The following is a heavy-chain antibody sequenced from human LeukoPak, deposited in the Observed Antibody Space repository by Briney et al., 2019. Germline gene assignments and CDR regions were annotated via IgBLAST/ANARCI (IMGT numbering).Heavy chain of an antibody. CDR2: ISGSGGST. Sequence: GALRLSCAASGFTFSSYAMSWVRQAPGKGLEWVSTISGSGGSTYYADSVKGRFTISRDNSKNTLYLQMNSLTAEDTAVYHCAKDSAFDSSGYYYRGSNFDYWGQGTLVTVSS. J-gene: IGHJ4*02. CDR3: AKDSAFDSSGYYYRGSNFDY. CDR1: GFTFSSYA. V-gene: IGHV3-23*01. D-gene: IGHD3-22*01.